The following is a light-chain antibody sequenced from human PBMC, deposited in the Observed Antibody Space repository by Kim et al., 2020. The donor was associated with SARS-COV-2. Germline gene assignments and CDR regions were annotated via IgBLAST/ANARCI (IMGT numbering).Light chain of an antibody. CDR3: NSRDSSGNHPYVV. Sequence: GQTVRITCQGDSPRSYYASWYQQKPGQAPVLVIYGKNNRPSGIPDRFSGSSSGNTASLTITGAQAEDEADYYCNSRDSSGNHPYVVFGGGTQLTVL. CDR1: SPRSYY. J-gene: IGLJ2*01. V-gene: IGLV3-19*01. CDR2: GKN.